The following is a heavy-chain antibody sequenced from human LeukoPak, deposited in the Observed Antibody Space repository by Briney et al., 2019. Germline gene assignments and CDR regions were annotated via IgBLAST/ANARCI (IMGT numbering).Heavy chain of an antibody. CDR1: GFTFSSYE. D-gene: IGHD3-16*01. CDR2: ISSSGSTI. J-gene: IGHJ4*02. CDR3: AIHTPDGGSITRHIDY. Sequence: GGSLRLSCAASGFTFSSYEMNWVRQAPGKGLEWVSYISSSGSTIYYADSVKGRFTISRDNAKNSLYLQMNSLRAEDTAVYYCAIHTPDGGSITRHIDYWGQGTLVTVSS. V-gene: IGHV3-48*03.